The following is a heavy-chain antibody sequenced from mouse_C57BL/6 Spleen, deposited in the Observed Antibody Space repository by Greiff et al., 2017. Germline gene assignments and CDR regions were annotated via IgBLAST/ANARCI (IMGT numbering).Heavy chain of an antibody. D-gene: IGHD2-4*01. V-gene: IGHV1-81*01. CDR1: GYTFTSYG. CDR2: IYPRSGNT. CDR3: ARTYYDYEHWYFDV. Sequence: VKLQQSGAELARPGASVKLSCKASGYTFTSYGISWVKQRTGQGLEWIGEIYPRSGNTYYNEKFKGKATLTADKSSSTAYMELRSLTSEDSAVYFCARTYYDYEHWYFDVWGTGTTVTVSS. J-gene: IGHJ1*03.